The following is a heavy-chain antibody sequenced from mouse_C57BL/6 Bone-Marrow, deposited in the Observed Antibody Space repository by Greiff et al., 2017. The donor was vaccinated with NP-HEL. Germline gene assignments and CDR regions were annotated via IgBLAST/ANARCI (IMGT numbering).Heavy chain of an antibody. V-gene: IGHV7-1*01. CDR1: GFTFSDFY. CDR2: SRNKANDYTT. J-gene: IGHJ4*01. Sequence: EVMLVESGGGLVQSGRSLRLSCATSGFTFSDFYMEWVRQAPGKGLEWIAASRNKANDYTTEYSASVKGRFIVSRDTSQSILYLQMNALRAEDTAIYYCARDEEGMNAMDYWGQGTSVTVSS. CDR3: ARDEEGMNAMDY.